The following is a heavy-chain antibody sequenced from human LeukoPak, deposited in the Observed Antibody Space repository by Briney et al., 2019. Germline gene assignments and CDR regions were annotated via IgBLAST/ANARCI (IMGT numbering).Heavy chain of an antibody. CDR1: GFIFSLYC. CDR3: VRDFRSADY. J-gene: IGHJ4*02. V-gene: IGHV3-74*01. Sequence: GGSLRLSCAASGFIFSLYCMHWVRQAPGKGPMWVSRICPDGTGISYADSVKARFTTSRDNAKNTVYLQMNGLREEDAAVYYCVRDFRSADYWGQGTLVTVSS. CDR2: ICPDGTGI.